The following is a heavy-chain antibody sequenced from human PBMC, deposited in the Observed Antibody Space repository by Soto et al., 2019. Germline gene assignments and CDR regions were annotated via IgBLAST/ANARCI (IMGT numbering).Heavy chain of an antibody. V-gene: IGHV4-30-2*01. CDR3: ARVTDY. J-gene: IGHJ4*02. CDR2: IYHSGST. CDR1: GGSISSGGYS. Sequence: QLQLQESGSGLVKPSQTLSLTCAVSGGSISSGGYSWRWIRQPPGKGLEWIGYIYHSGSTYYNPSLKSRVTRSVDWSKNQFSLKLSSVTAADTAVYYCARVTDYWGQGTLVTVSS.